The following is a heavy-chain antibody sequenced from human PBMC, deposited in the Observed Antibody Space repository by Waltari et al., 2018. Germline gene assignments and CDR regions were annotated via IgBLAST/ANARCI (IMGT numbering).Heavy chain of an antibody. Sequence: QVQLQESGPGLVKPSGTLSLTCAVSGGSISSSNWWSWVRQPPGKGLEWIGEIYHSGSTNYNPSLKSRVTISVDKSKNQFSLKLSSVTTADTAVYYCARGRGISYGYYTPFIDYWGQGTLVTVSS. CDR2: IYHSGST. J-gene: IGHJ4*02. CDR1: GGSISSSNW. D-gene: IGHD3-3*01. CDR3: ARGRGISYGYYTPFIDY. V-gene: IGHV4-4*02.